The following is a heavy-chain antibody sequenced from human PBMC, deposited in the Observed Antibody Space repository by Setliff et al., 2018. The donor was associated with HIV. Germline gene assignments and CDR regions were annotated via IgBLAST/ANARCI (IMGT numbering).Heavy chain of an antibody. CDR3: ARGLYYDTSGQGGMGF. Sequence: GGSLRLSCAASGFTLNRYWMSWVRQAPGKGLEWVANIKQDVSEIHYVDSVKGRFTISRDNAKNSLYLQMNSLRAEDTALYFCARGLYYDTSGQGGMGFWGQGTLVTVPS. CDR1: GFTLNRYW. J-gene: IGHJ4*02. D-gene: IGHD3-22*01. V-gene: IGHV3-7*05. CDR2: IKQDVSEI.